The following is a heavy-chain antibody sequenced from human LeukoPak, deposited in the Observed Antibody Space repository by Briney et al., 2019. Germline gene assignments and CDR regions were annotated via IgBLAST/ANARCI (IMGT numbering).Heavy chain of an antibody. D-gene: IGHD2-21*02. CDR1: GGSISSYY. J-gene: IGHJ5*02. V-gene: IGHV4-59*08. CDR2: IYYSGST. CDR3: ARQREYFGGDCYPNWFDP. Sequence: SETLSLTCTVSGGSISSYYWSWIRQPPGKGLEWIGYIYYSGSTNYNPSLKSRVTISVDTSKNQFSLKLSSVTAADTAVYYCARQREYFGGDCYPNWFDPWGQGTLVTVSS.